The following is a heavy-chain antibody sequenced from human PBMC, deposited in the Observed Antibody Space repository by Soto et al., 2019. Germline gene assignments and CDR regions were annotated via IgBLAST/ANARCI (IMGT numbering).Heavy chain of an antibody. D-gene: IGHD6-6*01. CDR2: ISSNGGST. V-gene: IGHV3-64*01. Sequence: EVQLVESGGGLVQPGGSLRLSCAASGFTFSSYAMHWVRQAPGKGLEYVSAISSNGGSTYYANSVKGRFTISRDNSKNTLYLQMGSLRAEDMAVYYCARAGGAARLIYYMDVWGKGTTVTVSS. CDR1: GFTFSSYA. J-gene: IGHJ6*03. CDR3: ARAGGAARLIYYMDV.